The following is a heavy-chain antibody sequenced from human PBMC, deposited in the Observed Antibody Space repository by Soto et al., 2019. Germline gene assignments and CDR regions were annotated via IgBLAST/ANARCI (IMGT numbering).Heavy chain of an antibody. Sequence: SETLSLTCTVSGGSISSYYWIWIRQPPGKGLDWIGYIYYSGSTNYNPSLKSRVTISVDTSKNQFSLKLSSVTAADTAVYYCARDGHYCSSTSCYSSGWFDPWGQGTLVTVSS. J-gene: IGHJ5*02. D-gene: IGHD2-2*01. CDR3: ARDGHYCSSTSCYSSGWFDP. CDR1: GGSISSYY. V-gene: IGHV4-59*01. CDR2: IYYSGST.